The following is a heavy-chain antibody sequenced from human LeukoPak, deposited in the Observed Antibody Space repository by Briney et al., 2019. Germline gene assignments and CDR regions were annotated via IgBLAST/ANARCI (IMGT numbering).Heavy chain of an antibody. V-gene: IGHV4-4*07. Sequence: PSETLSLTCTVSGGSISSYYWSCIRQPAGEGVEWIGRIYTSGSTNYNPSLKSRVTMSVDTSKNQISLKLSSVTVADTAVYYCARSHPEYCGGGCYSDLFGYWGQGTLVTVSS. CDR3: ARSHPEYCGGGCYSDLFGY. J-gene: IGHJ4*02. CDR1: GGSISSYY. CDR2: IYTSGST. D-gene: IGHD2-21*02.